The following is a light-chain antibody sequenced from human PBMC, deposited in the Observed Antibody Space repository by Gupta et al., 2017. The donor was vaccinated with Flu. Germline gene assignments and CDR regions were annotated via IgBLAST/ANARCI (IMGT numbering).Light chain of an antibody. V-gene: IGKV4-1*01. CDR3: QQYYSTPYT. Sequence: DIVMTQSPDSLAVSLGERATINCKSCQSLLYSYTNKNYLAWYQQKLGQPPKLLIYWASTRESGVPDRFSGSGSGTDFTLTISSLQAEDVAVYYCQQYYSTPYTFGQGTKLEIK. CDR2: WAS. CDR1: QSLLYSYTNKNY. J-gene: IGKJ2*01.